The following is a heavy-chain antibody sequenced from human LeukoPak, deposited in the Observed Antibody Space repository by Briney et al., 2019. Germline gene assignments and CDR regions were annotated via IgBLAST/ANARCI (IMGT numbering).Heavy chain of an antibody. CDR2: INHSGTT. CDR1: GGSFSGYY. J-gene: IGHJ4*02. Sequence: SETLSLTCAVYGGSFSGYYWNWIRQPPGKGLEWIGEINHSGTTNYNPSLKSRVTISVDTSKNQFSLKLNSVTAADTAVYYCAFDTSGGGYWGQGTLVTVSS. D-gene: IGHD6-19*01. CDR3: AFDTSGGGY. V-gene: IGHV4-34*01.